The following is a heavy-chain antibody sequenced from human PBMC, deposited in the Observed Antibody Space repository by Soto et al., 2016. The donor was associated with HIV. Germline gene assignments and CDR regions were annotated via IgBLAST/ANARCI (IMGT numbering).Heavy chain of an antibody. V-gene: IGHV4-31*03. CDR2: IYYSGTT. D-gene: IGHD3-9*01. J-gene: IGHJ4*01. CDR3: ARHPWGYEVLTGYFDY. Sequence: QVQLHESGPGLLKPSQTLSLTCTVSGASTNVGGFYWSWLRLRPGNGLQWIGYIYYSGTTYNNPSLKSRISLSIDTSKDQFSLSLKSVTAADTAVYYCARHPWGYEVLTGYFDYWGPGLSVTVSS. CDR1: GASTNVGGFY.